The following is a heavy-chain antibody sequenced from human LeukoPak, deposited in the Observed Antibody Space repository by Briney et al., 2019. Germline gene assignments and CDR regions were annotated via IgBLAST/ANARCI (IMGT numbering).Heavy chain of an antibody. V-gene: IGHV3-9*01. CDR2: INWNSDKT. CDR1: GFTFDGYA. CDR3: AKDGRSGYSYPGGPEY. J-gene: IGHJ4*02. Sequence: PGGSLRLSCAASGFTFDGYAMHWVRQAPGKGLEWVSVINWNSDKTAYADSVKGRFTISRDNAKKSLHLQMNSLRPEDTAFYYCAKDGRSGYSYPGGPEYWGQGTLVAVSS. D-gene: IGHD5-18*01.